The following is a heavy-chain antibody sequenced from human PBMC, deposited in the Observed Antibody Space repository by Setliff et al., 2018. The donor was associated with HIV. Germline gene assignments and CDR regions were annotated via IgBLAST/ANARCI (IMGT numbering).Heavy chain of an antibody. Sequence: GGSLRLSCAASGFTLTDYPMHWVRQAPGNGLEWVAVIASHGNWHDYAASVKGRFTISRDTSRNTLYLQMNSLRVEDSALCYCARENNFDYWGQGTLVTVSS. J-gene: IGHJ4*02. CDR2: IASHGNWH. CDR1: GFTLTDYP. CDR3: ARENNFDY. V-gene: IGHV3-30*04.